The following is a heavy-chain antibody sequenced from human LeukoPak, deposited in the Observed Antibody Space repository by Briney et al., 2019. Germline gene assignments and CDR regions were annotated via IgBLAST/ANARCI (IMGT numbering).Heavy chain of an antibody. V-gene: IGHV3-7*04. J-gene: IGHJ4*02. CDR2: IKQDGSEK. CDR3: ARGIAVAVNDY. CDR1: GFTFSSCW. Sequence: GGSLRLSCAASGFTFSSCWMSWVRQAPGKGLEWVANIKQDGSEKYYVDSVKGRFTISRDNAKNSLYLQMNSLRAEDTAVYYCARGIAVAVNDYWGQGTLVTVSS. D-gene: IGHD6-19*01.